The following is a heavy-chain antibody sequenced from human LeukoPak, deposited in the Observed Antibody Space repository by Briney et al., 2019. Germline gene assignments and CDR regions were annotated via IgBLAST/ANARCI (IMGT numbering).Heavy chain of an antibody. V-gene: IGHV1-69*01. CDR1: RGTFSSYA. J-gene: IGHJ4*02. Sequence: SVKVSCKACRGTFSSYAISWVRQDPGQGLEWMGGIIPIFGTANYAQQFQGRVTITADESTSTAYMELSSLRSEDTAVYYCAREDSSGCPDYWGQGTLVTVSS. D-gene: IGHD6-19*01. CDR3: AREDSSGCPDY. CDR2: IIPIFGTA.